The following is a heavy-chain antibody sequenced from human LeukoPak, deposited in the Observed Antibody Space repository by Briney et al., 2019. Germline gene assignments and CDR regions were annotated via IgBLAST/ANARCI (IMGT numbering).Heavy chain of an antibody. Sequence: GSLRLSCAASGFSFSNYWMSWVRQAPGKGLEWVAKIKQDGSEKYYVDSVKGRFTFSRDNAKNSLSLQMNSLRAEDTTVYYCARDQGYCTSASCRGDAFDVWGQGSMISVSS. J-gene: IGHJ3*01. D-gene: IGHD2-2*01. CDR2: IKQDGSEK. V-gene: IGHV3-7*01. CDR3: ARDQGYCTSASCRGDAFDV. CDR1: GFSFSNYW.